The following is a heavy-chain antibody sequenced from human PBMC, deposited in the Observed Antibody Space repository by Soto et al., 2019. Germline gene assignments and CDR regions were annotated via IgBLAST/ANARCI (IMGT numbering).Heavy chain of an antibody. CDR3: ARTTVIFGLLGFDI. CDR1: GGSISSYY. V-gene: IGHV4-59*01. J-gene: IGHJ3*02. Sequence: QVQLQESGPGLVKPSETLSLTCTVSGGSISSYYWSWIRQPPGKGLEWIGYIYYSGSTNYNPSLKSRVTISVDTSKNQLSLKLSSVTAADTAVYYCARTTVIFGLLGFDIWGQGTMVTVSS. CDR2: IYYSGST. D-gene: IGHD4-17*01.